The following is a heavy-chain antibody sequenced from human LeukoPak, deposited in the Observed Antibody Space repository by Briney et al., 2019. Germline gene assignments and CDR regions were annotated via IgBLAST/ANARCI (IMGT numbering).Heavy chain of an antibody. Sequence: PSETLSLTCTVSGGSISSGGYYWSWIRQHPGKGLEWIGEINHSGSTNYNPSLKSRVTISVDTSKNQFSLKLSSVTAADTAVYYCARGFRMIVVYYFDYWGQGTLVTVSS. V-gene: IGHV4-31*03. CDR3: ARGFRMIVVYYFDY. D-gene: IGHD3-22*01. CDR2: INHSGST. CDR1: GGSISSGGYY. J-gene: IGHJ4*02.